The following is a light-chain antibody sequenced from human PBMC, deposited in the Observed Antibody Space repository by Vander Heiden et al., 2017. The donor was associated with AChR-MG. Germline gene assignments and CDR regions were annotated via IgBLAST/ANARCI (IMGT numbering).Light chain of an antibody. CDR1: SGSVASNY. CDR3: QSYNTTNRV. V-gene: IGLV6-57*03. CDR2: EDN. J-gene: IGLJ3*02. Sequence: NFVLTQPHSVSASPGKTVTISCTRSSGSVASNYVQWYQQRPGSVPSTVIYEDNRRPSGVPDRFSGSIDSSSNSASLTISGLKTEDEADYYCQSYNTTNRVFGGGTKLTVL.